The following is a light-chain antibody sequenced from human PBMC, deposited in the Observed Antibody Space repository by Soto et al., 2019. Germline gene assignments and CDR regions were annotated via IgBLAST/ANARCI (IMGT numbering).Light chain of an antibody. V-gene: IGKV3-20*01. J-gene: IGKJ3*01. Sequence: IVWTTFTGTLSLSRGERSALSCRTRQSFNSSYLAWYQQRPGQAPRLLIYAASTRPTGIPDRFSGSGSGTDFTLTISMREPEDFAVYYCHNYGSATPLSFGPGTKVDI. CDR1: QSFNSSY. CDR2: AAS. CDR3: HNYGSATPLS.